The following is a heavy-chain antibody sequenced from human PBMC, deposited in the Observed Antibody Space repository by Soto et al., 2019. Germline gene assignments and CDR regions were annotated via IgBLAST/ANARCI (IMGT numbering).Heavy chain of an antibody. J-gene: IGHJ4*02. V-gene: IGHV3-48*01. CDR3: ARPYYYATSCYLV. CDR1: GLTLSTSS. CDR2: IRKHTSIK. Sequence: PGGSLRLSCAAFGLTLSTSSMNWVRQAPGKGLEWMSYIRKHTSIKYYADSVKGRFTISRDNAKNTLYLQMNSLRAEDTAVYYCARPYYYATSCYLVWGQGTLVTVSS. D-gene: IGHD3-22*01.